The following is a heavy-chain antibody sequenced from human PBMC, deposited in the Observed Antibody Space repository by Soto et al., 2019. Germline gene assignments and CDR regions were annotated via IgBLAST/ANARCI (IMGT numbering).Heavy chain of an antibody. V-gene: IGHV1-18*04. CDR3: VRAANEIWTGYYRH. J-gene: IGHJ4*02. Sequence: QVQRVQSGSEVKKPGASVKVSCKASGYIFSTYGISWLRQAPGQGLEWMGRINTYNGDTNYAQTFQGRLTMTTDTSTSTAYMELGSLRSDDTAIYYCVRAANEIWTGYYRHWGQGTLVTVSS. D-gene: IGHD3-9*01. CDR2: INTYNGDT. CDR1: GYIFSTYG.